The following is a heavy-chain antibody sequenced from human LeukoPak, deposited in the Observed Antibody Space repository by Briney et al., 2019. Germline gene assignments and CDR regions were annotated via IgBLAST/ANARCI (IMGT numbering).Heavy chain of an antibody. CDR1: GFTFSSYA. J-gene: IGHJ6*03. V-gene: IGHV3-64*01. Sequence: GGSLRLSCAASGFTFSSYAMSWVRQAPGKGLEYVSAISSNGGSTYYANSVKGRFTISRDNSKNTLYLQMGSLRAEDMAVYYCARDLAPGATEVYYYMDVWGKGTTVTVSS. CDR2: ISSNGGST. CDR3: ARDLAPGATEVYYYMDV. D-gene: IGHD1-26*01.